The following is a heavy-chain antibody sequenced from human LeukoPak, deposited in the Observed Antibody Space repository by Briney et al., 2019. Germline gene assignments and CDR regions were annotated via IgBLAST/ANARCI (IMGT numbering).Heavy chain of an antibody. D-gene: IGHD2-15*01. Sequence: GGSLRLSCAASGFTVSNAWMSWVRQAPGKGLEWVGRIKSKTDGGTTDYAAPVKVRFTISRDDSKNTLYLQVNNLKIEDTAVYYCTTVTLRPVGLWGQGTLVTVSS. CDR3: TTVTLRPVGL. CDR1: GFTVSNAW. V-gene: IGHV3-15*01. CDR2: IKSKTDGGTT. J-gene: IGHJ4*02.